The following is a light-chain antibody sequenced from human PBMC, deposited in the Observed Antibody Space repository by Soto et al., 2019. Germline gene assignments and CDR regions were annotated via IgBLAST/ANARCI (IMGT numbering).Light chain of an antibody. J-gene: IGKJ1*01. CDR3: QQYYSSPWT. CDR2: WAS. Sequence: DIVMTQSPDSLAVSLGERATINCKSSQSTLYSPNNENAVAWYQQKPGQPPRLLIYWASTRDSGVPDRFSGSGSGTDFTLTISSLEAEDVAVYYCQQYYSSPWTVGQGTKVEVK. CDR1: QSTLYSPNNENA. V-gene: IGKV4-1*01.